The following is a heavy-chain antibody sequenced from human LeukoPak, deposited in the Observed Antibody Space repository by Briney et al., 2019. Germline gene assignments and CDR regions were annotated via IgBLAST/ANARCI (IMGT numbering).Heavy chain of an antibody. V-gene: IGHV3-21*01. D-gene: IGHD6-6*01. Sequence: GGPLRLSCAASGFTFSSYSMNWVRQAPGKGLEWVSSISSSSSYIYYADSVKGRFTISRDNAKNSLYLQMDSLRAEDTAVYYCARADDSSSGYFDYWGQGTLVTVSS. CDR2: ISSSSSYI. CDR1: GFTFSSYS. CDR3: ARADDSSSGYFDY. J-gene: IGHJ4*02.